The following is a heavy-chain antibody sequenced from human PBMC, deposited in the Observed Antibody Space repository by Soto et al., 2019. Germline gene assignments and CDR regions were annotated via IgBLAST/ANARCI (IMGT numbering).Heavy chain of an antibody. J-gene: IGHJ4*02. Sequence: PSESLALTCSLSGASISRRDYDWGWTRQTPGKGLEWIGNIDYNGVTYYNPSLKSRVTVSNDTSKNQFSLKVAYVTAADTAIYYCGRVMIGTSRHTDSDYWGQGTQVTVSS. CDR2: IDYNGVT. CDR1: GASISRRDYD. D-gene: IGHD2-2*01. V-gene: IGHV4-39*01. CDR3: GRVMIGTSRHTDSDY.